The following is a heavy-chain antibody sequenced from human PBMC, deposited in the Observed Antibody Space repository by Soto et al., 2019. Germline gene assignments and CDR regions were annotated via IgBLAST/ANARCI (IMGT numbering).Heavy chain of an antibody. D-gene: IGHD5-12*01. CDR2: IWYDGSNK. CDR3: AREGYNRDFGY. J-gene: IGHJ4*02. Sequence: PGGSLRLSCAASGFTFSGYGMHWVRQAPGKGLEWVAVIWYDGSNKYYADSVKGRFTISRDNSKNTLYLQMNSLRAEDTAVYYCAREGYNRDFGYWGQGTLVTVSS. V-gene: IGHV3-33*01. CDR1: GFTFSGYG.